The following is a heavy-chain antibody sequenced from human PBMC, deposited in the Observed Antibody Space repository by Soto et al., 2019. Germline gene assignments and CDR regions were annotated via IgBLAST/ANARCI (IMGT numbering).Heavy chain of an antibody. J-gene: IGHJ6*02. CDR1: GFTFSSYG. CDR3: VRAAGYSGYDYVYYYGMDV. D-gene: IGHD5-12*01. V-gene: IGHV3-33*01. Sequence: QVQLVESGGGVVQPGRSLRLSCAASGFTFSSYGMHWVRQAPGKGLEWEALVWYDGGNKYYVDSVKGRFTISRDNSKNTLYLEMNSLRDEDTAAYYCVRAAGYSGYDYVYYYGMDVWGQGTTVTVSS. CDR2: VWYDGGNK.